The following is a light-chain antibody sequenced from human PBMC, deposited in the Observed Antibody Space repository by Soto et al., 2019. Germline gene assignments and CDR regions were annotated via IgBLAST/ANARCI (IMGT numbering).Light chain of an antibody. Sequence: DIVMTQSPDSLAVSLGGRATINCKSSHSLFYSSKNKNYLAWFQQKPGQPPKLLIYWASTRESGVPDRFSGSGSGTGFTLTISSLQAEDVAVYYCQQYYTTPWTFGQGTKVDIK. J-gene: IGKJ1*01. CDR3: QQYYTTPWT. CDR2: WAS. CDR1: HSLFYSSKNKNY. V-gene: IGKV4-1*01.